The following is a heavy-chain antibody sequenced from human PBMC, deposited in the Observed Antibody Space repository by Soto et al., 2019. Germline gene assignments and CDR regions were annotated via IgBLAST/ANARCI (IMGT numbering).Heavy chain of an antibody. J-gene: IGHJ4*02. CDR2: INPSDGST. CDR3: AKREGQYLVSYYSDH. D-gene: IGHD6-13*01. CDR1: GYTFTSYY. Sequence: GASVKVSCKASGYTFTSYYMHWVRQAPGQGLEWMGIINPSDGSTRYAQKFQGGVSMTRDTSTSTVYMELSSLKADDTAVYYCAKREGQYLVSYYSDHWGRGTLVTVSS. V-gene: IGHV1-46*01.